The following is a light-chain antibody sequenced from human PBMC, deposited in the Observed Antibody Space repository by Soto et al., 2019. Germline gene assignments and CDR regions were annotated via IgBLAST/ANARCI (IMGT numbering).Light chain of an antibody. CDR2: GNT. V-gene: IGLV1-40*01. J-gene: IGLJ6*01. Sequence: QSVRTQPPSVPGAPGQTVTISCSGRRSNIGAGFDVHWDQHFPGKVPQLVIYGNTHRPSGIPERFYASKSGNSASLSIAGLQAEDEADFCWQYYDNRLSGSVVFGGGNKVTVL. CDR1: RSNIGAGFD. CDR3: QYYDNRLSGSVV.